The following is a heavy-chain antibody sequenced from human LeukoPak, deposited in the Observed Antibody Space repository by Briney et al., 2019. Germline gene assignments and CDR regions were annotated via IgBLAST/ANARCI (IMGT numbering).Heavy chain of an antibody. V-gene: IGHV4-59*12. D-gene: IGHD6-19*01. CDR2: IYYSGST. CDR1: GGSISSYY. J-gene: IGHJ4*02. Sequence: SETLSLTCTVSGGSISSYYWSWIRQPPGKGLEWIGYIYYSGSTNYNPSLKSRVTISVDTSKNQFSLKLSSVTAADTAVYYCARVVVAVAGTPGDYWGQGTLVTVSS. CDR3: ARVVVAVAGTPGDY.